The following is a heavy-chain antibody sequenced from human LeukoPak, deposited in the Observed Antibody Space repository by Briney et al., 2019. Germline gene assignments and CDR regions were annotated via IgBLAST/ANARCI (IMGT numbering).Heavy chain of an antibody. CDR2: INTDGSST. CDR3: ARDVPSVVSAPEDAFDI. Sequence: GGSLRLSCAASGFTFSSYWMHWVRQAPGKGLVWVSRINTDGSSTSYADSVKGRFTISRDNAKNTLYLQMNSLRAEDTAVYYCARDVPSVVSAPEDAFDIWGQGTMVTVSS. CDR1: GFTFSSYW. D-gene: IGHD2-2*01. J-gene: IGHJ3*02. V-gene: IGHV3-74*01.